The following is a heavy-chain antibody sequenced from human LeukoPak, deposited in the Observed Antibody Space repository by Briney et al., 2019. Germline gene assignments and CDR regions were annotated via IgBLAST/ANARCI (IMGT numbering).Heavy chain of an antibody. D-gene: IGHD3-9*01. J-gene: IGHJ5*02. CDR2: IIPIFGTA. CDR1: GYTFTSYD. Sequence: ASVKVSCKASGYTFTSYDINWVRQATGQGLEWMGGIIPIFGTANYAQKFQGRVTITADESTSTAYMELSSLRSEDTAVYYCARDQYDILTGYHHNWFDPWGQGTLVTVSS. V-gene: IGHV1-69*13. CDR3: ARDQYDILTGYHHNWFDP.